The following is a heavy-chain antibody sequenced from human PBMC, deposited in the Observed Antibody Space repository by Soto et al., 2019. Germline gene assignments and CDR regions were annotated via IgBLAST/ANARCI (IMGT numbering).Heavy chain of an antibody. CDR2: INPSGGST. CDR3: ARDTIVVVPSAEGPDAFDI. J-gene: IGHJ3*02. Sequence: ASVKVSCKXSGYTFTSYYMHWVRQAPGQGLEWMGIINPSGGSTSYAQKFQGRVTMTRDTSTSTVYMELSSLRSEDTAVYYCARDTIVVVPSAEGPDAFDIWGQGTMVTVSS. CDR1: GYTFTSYY. D-gene: IGHD2-2*01. V-gene: IGHV1-46*01.